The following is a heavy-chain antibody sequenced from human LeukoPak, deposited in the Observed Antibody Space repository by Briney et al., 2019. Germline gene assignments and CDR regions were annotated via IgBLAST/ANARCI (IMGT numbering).Heavy chain of an antibody. Sequence: PGGSLRPSCAASGFIFSDYYMTWIRQAPGKGLEWVSSISSSDNTIYYTDSVKGRFTISRDNAKNSLYLQMNSLRAEDTAVYYCARTGSYWMRDDYWGQGTLVTVSS. V-gene: IGHV3-11*04. D-gene: IGHD1-26*01. CDR3: ARTGSYWMRDDY. CDR1: GFIFSDYY. J-gene: IGHJ4*02. CDR2: ISSSDNTI.